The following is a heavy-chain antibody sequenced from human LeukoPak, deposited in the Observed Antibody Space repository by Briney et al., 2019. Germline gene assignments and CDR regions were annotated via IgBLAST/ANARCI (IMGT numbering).Heavy chain of an antibody. V-gene: IGHV1-2*02. CDR1: GCTFTGYY. Sequence: ASVKVSCKASGCTFTGYYMHWVRQAPGQGLEWMGWINPNSGGTNYAQKFQGRVTMTRDTSISTAYMELSRLRSDDTAVYYCARPYYYGSGSPFDYWGQGTLVTVSS. D-gene: IGHD3-10*01. CDR3: ARPYYYGSGSPFDY. CDR2: INPNSGGT. J-gene: IGHJ4*02.